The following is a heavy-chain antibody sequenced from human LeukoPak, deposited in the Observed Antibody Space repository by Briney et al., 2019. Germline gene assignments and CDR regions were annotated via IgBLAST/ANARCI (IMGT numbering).Heavy chain of an antibody. V-gene: IGHV1-8*01. D-gene: IGHD4-17*01. CDR3: ARGPQYGDYFARYNWFDP. Sequence: ASVKVSGKASGYTFTSYDINWVRQATGQGLEWMGWMNPNSGNTGYAQKFQGRVTMTRNTSISTAYMELSSLRSEDTAVYYCARGPQYGDYFARYNWFDPWGQGTLVTVSS. CDR1: GYTFTSYD. J-gene: IGHJ5*02. CDR2: MNPNSGNT.